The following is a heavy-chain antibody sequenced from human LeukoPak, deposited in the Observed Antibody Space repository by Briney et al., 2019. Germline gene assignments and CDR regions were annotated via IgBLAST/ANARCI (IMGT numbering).Heavy chain of an antibody. V-gene: IGHV1-18*01. CDR1: GYTFTRYG. D-gene: IGHD5-18*01. Sequence: ASVKVSCKASGYTFTRYGISWVRQAPGQGLEWMGWISAYHDNTNSAQKRQVRVPMTTDTATSTGYRGLRSLRSDDTAVYYCAIGFQQGDTDYWGQGTLVTVSS. CDR2: ISAYHDNT. CDR3: AIGFQQGDTDY. J-gene: IGHJ4*02.